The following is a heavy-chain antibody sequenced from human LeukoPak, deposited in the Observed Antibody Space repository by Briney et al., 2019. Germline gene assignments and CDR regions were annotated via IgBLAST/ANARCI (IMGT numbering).Heavy chain of an antibody. J-gene: IGHJ6*03. V-gene: IGHV3-30*02. Sequence: QTGGSLRLSCAASAFTFSSYGMHWVRQAPGKGLEWVAYIQYDRTNEQYAHSVKGRFRISRDNSNNILYLQMNSLRTEDTAVYNCAKDRCSNGIGCYYYYMEVWGKGTTVTISS. CDR1: AFTFSSYG. CDR3: AKDRCSNGIGCYYYYMEV. D-gene: IGHD2-8*01. CDR2: IQYDRTNE.